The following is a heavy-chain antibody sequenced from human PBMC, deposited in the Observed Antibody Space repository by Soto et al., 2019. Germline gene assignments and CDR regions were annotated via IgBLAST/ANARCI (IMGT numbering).Heavy chain of an antibody. V-gene: IGHV3-23*01. Sequence: DVPLLESGGGLVQPGGSLRLSCAASGFTFSTYAMNWVRQAPGKGLEWVSGISGSGGSTYYADSVKGRFTISRDNPKSTLYLQMNSLRAEDTAIYYCANYGDYVRGGLDYWGQGTLVTVSS. D-gene: IGHD4-17*01. CDR2: ISGSGGST. J-gene: IGHJ4*02. CDR3: ANYGDYVRGGLDY. CDR1: GFTFSTYA.